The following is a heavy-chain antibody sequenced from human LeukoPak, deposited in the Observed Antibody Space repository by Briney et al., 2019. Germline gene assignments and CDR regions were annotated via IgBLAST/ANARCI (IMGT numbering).Heavy chain of an antibody. J-gene: IGHJ4*02. CDR1: GFSITSGYF. D-gene: IGHD1-26*01. CDR2: VYTTGAGST. Sequence: SETLSLTCTVSGFSITSGYFWGWIRQPPGKGLEWIGNVYTTGAGSTYHNPSLKSRVTVSSDTSKNQFSLKLSSVTAADTAVYYCARDVGATPGYFDYWGQGTLVTVSS. V-gene: IGHV4-38-2*02. CDR3: ARDVGATPGYFDY.